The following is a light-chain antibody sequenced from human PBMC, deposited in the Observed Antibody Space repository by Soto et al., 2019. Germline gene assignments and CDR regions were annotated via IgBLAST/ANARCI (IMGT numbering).Light chain of an antibody. CDR1: QSVSSSY. CDR3: QQYGSSPLT. J-gene: IGKJ1*01. V-gene: IGKV3-20*01. CDR2: GAS. Sequence: EIVLTQSPGTLSLSPGERATLSCRASQSVSSSYLAWYQQKPGQAPRLLIYGASSRATGIPYRFSGSGSGTDLTLTISRLEPEDFAVYYWQQYGSSPLTFGQGTKVEIK.